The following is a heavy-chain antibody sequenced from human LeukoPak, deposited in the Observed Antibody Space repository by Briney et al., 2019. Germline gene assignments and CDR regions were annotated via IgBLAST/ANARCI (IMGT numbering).Heavy chain of an antibody. J-gene: IGHJ4*02. CDR1: GFTFSSYS. CDR2: ISSSSSYI. CDR3: ARDPNGSYSPFDY. D-gene: IGHD1-26*01. Sequence: GGSLRLSCAASGFTFSSYSMNWVRQAPGKGLEWVSSISSSSSYIYYADSVKGRFTISRDNAKNSLYLQMNSLRAEDTAVYYCARDPNGSYSPFDYWGQGTLVTVSS. V-gene: IGHV3-21*01.